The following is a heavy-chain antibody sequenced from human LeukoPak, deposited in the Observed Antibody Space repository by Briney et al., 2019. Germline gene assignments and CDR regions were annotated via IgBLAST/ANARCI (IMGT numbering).Heavy chain of an antibody. V-gene: IGHV3-21*01. CDR3: ATLMGVVRGIIIGYLGY. Sequence: PGGSLRLSCAASGFTFSSYSMNWVRQAPGKGLEWVSFISSSSSYIYYADSVKGRFTISRDNAKNSLYLQMNSLRAEDTAVYYCATLMGVVRGIIIGYLGYWGQGTLVTVSP. D-gene: IGHD3-10*01. J-gene: IGHJ4*02. CDR2: ISSSSSYI. CDR1: GFTFSSYS.